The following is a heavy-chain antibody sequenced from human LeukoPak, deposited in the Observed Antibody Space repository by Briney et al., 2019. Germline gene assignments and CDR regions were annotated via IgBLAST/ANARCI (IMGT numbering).Heavy chain of an antibody. Sequence: GGSLRLSCAASGFTFSSYSMNWVRQASGKGLEWVSYISSSSSTIYYADSVKGRFTISRDNSKNTLYLQMNSLRAEDTAVYYCARDSRYYDILTGYFAFDYWGQGTLVTVSS. J-gene: IGHJ4*02. D-gene: IGHD3-9*01. V-gene: IGHV3-48*01. CDR3: ARDSRYYDILTGYFAFDY. CDR1: GFTFSSYS. CDR2: ISSSSSTI.